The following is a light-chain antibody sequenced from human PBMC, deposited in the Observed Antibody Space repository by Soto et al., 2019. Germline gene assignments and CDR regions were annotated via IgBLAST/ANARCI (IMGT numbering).Light chain of an antibody. J-gene: IGKJ4*01. CDR1: QSVGRNY. CDR2: TAS. CDR3: QQYAASPLT. V-gene: IGKV3-20*01. Sequence: ENVLTQSPGTLSLSPEERATLSCRASQSVGRNYIAWFQQKPGQAPRLLMHTASVRATGIPDMFSGSGSGTDSPLTISSLEPEDFAVFYCQQYAASPLTFGGGTKVEI.